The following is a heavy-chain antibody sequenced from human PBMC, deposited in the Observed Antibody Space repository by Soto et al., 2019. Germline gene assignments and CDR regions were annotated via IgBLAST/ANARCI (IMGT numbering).Heavy chain of an antibody. CDR2: IIPLFST. D-gene: IGHD6-19*01. V-gene: IGHV1-69*18. J-gene: IGHJ4*02. CDR1: GDTFRNYA. CDR3: ARDPGIAVVGRGTSFEH. Sequence: QVQLVQSGAEVKKPGSSVKVSCKASGDTFRNYAFTWVRQAPGQGLEWMGTIIPLFSTRYAQKFQDRVTMTADESTSTVYMDLSSLKSDDTAVYYCARDPGIAVVGRGTSFEHWGQGTLVTVSS.